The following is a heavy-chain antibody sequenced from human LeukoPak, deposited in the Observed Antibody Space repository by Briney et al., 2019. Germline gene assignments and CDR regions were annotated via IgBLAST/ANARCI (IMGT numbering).Heavy chain of an antibody. CDR3: ARSLDYGNDGYFDY. D-gene: IGHD4-11*01. Sequence: SVKVSCKASGGTFSRYDISWVRQAPGQGLEWMGGIIPIFGTANYAQKFQGRVTITTDDSTNTAYMELSSLRSEDTAVYYCARSLDYGNDGYFDYWGQGTLVTVSS. V-gene: IGHV1-69*05. CDR1: GGTFSRYD. J-gene: IGHJ4*02. CDR2: IIPIFGTA.